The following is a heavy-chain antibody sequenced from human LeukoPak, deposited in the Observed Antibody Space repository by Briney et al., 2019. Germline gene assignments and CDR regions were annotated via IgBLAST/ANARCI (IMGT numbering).Heavy chain of an antibody. CDR3: ARVGLGYCRSTRCLDYYFGMDV. V-gene: IGHV4-38-2*01. D-gene: IGHD2-2*01. Sequence: SETLSLTCAVSGYSISSGYYWGWIRQPPGKGLELIGSIYHSGSTYYDPSLRSRVTISVDTSKNQFSLKLSSVTAADTAVYYCARVGLGYCRSTRCLDYYFGMDVWSKGTTVSVSS. CDR1: GYSISSGYY. J-gene: IGHJ6*04. CDR2: IYHSGST.